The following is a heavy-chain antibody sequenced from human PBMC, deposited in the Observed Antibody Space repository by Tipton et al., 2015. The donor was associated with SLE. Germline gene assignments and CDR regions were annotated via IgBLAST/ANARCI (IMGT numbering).Heavy chain of an antibody. Sequence: LRLSCTVSGGSISSYYWSRIRQPPGKGLEWIGYIYYSGNTNYNPSLKSRVTISVDTSKNQFSLKLSSVTAADKAVYYCARKIGGSFDIWGQGTMVTVSS. CDR1: GGSISSYY. J-gene: IGHJ3*02. CDR2: IYYSGNT. V-gene: IGHV4-59*01. CDR3: ARKIGGSFDI. D-gene: IGHD1-26*01.